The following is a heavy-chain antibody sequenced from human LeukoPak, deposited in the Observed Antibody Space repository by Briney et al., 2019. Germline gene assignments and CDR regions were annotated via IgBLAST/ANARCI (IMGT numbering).Heavy chain of an antibody. J-gene: IGHJ4*02. CDR3: ARPYSSGWSHLGY. CDR2: IYPGDSDI. CDR1: GYSFTNYW. D-gene: IGHD6-19*01. V-gene: IGHV5-51*01. Sequence: ESLKISCKGSGYSFTNYWIGWVRQMPGKVLECMGIIYPGDSDIRYSPSFQGQVTISADKSISTAYLQWSSLKASDTAIYYCARPYSSGWSHLGYWGQGTLVTVSS.